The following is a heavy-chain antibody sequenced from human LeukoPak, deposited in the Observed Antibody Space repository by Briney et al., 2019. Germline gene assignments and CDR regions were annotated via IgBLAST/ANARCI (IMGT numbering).Heavy chain of an antibody. Sequence: GGSLRLSCAASGFAFSSYSMHWVRQAPGKGLEWVSSISSSSSYIYYADSVKGRFTISRDNAKNSLYLQMNSLRAEDTAVYYCARDRPMGFDYWGQGTLVTVSS. CDR3: ARDRPMGFDY. V-gene: IGHV3-21*01. CDR2: ISSSSSYI. CDR1: GFAFSSYS. J-gene: IGHJ4*02. D-gene: IGHD1-26*01.